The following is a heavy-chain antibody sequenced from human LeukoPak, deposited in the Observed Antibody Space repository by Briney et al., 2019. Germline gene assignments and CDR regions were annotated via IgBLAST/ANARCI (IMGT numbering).Heavy chain of an antibody. CDR3: ASGRTPKVAGLEGS. CDR2: MNPDTGNT. V-gene: IGHV1-8*01. CDR1: GDSFTSYD. J-gene: IGHJ5*02. D-gene: IGHD6-19*01. Sequence: ASVKVSCKASGDSFTSYDINWVRQATGQGLEWMGWMNPDTGNTGYAQKFQGRVTMTRDTSISTAYMELSSLTSEDTAVYYCASGRTPKVAGLEGSWGQGTLVTVSS.